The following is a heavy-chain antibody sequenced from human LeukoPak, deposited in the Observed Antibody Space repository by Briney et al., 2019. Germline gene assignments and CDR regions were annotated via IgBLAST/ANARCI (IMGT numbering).Heavy chain of an antibody. D-gene: IGHD3-10*01. CDR2: VNTDGRST. Sequence: GRSLRLSCAASGFTFSSYWMHWVRQAPGKGLVWVSRVNTDGRSTSYADSVKGRFTISRDNAKNTLYLQMDSLRAEDTAVYYCARHNYGYDYWGQGTLVTVSS. CDR3: ARHNYGYDY. CDR1: GFTFSSYW. V-gene: IGHV3-74*01. J-gene: IGHJ4*02.